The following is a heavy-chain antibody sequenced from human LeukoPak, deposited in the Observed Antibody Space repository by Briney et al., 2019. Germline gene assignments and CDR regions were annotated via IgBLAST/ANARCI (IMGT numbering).Heavy chain of an antibody. Sequence: SETLSLTCTVSGGSISSGGYYWSWIRQPPGKGLEWIGYIYHSGSTYYNPSLKSRVTISVDTSKNQFSLKLSSVTAADTAVYYCARKALPAWDYWGQGTLVTVSS. CDR3: ARKALPAWDY. J-gene: IGHJ4*02. D-gene: IGHD3-16*02. CDR2: IYHSGST. V-gene: IGHV4-30-2*01. CDR1: GGSISSGGYY.